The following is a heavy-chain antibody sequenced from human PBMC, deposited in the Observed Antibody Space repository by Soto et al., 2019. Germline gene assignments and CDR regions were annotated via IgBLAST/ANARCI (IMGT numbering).Heavy chain of an antibody. V-gene: IGHV4-31*03. CDR1: GGSISSGGYY. D-gene: IGHD3-22*01. CDR2: IYYSGST. CDR3: ASHPYYYDSSGYPFDY. Sequence: SETLSLTCTVSGGSISSGGYYWSWIRQHPGKGLEWIGYIYYSGSTYYNPSLKSRVTISVDTSKNQFSLKLSSVTAADTAVYYCASHPYYYDSSGYPFDYWGQGTLVTVSS. J-gene: IGHJ4*02.